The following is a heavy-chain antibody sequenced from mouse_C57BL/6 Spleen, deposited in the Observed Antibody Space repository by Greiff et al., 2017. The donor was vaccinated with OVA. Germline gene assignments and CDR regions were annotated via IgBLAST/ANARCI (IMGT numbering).Heavy chain of an antibody. Sequence: EVQLVESGPELVKPGASVKISCKASGYSFTDYNMNWVKQSNGKRLEWIGVINPNYGTTSYNQKFKGKATLTVDQSSSTAYMQLNSLTSEDSAVYYCARSLYEGYAMDYWGQGTSVTVSS. CDR3: ARSLYEGYAMDY. V-gene: IGHV1-39*01. CDR1: GYSFTDYN. J-gene: IGHJ4*01. D-gene: IGHD2-12*01. CDR2: INPNYGTT.